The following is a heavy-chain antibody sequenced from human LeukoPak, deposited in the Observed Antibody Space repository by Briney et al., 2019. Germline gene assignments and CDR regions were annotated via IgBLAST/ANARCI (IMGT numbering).Heavy chain of an antibody. CDR2: IIPIFGTA. CDR1: GYTFTSYG. Sequence: GASVKVSCKASGYTFTSYGISWVRQAPGQGLEWMGGIIPIFGTANYAQKFQGRVTITADKSTSTAYMELSSLRSEDTAVYYCARGAVASDYAPNYYYMDVWGKGTTVTVSS. CDR3: ARGAVASDYAPNYYYMDV. V-gene: IGHV1-69*06. D-gene: IGHD3-16*01. J-gene: IGHJ6*03.